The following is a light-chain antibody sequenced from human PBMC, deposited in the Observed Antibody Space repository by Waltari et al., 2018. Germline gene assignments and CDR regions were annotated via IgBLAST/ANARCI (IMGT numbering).Light chain of an antibody. CDR1: KLGDKY. J-gene: IGLJ3*02. CDR2: QDT. Sequence: SYELTQPPSGSVSPGQTASITCSGDKLGDKYAAWYQQKPGQSPVLVIYQDTKRPSGIPERFSGSNSGNTATLTISGTQGMDEADYYCLAWDSSTAWVFGGGTKLTVL. V-gene: IGLV3-1*01. CDR3: LAWDSSTAWV.